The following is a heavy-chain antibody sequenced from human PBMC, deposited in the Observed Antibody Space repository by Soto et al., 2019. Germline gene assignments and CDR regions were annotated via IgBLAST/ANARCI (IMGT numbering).Heavy chain of an antibody. CDR3: ATLYYGGYYGNALDI. V-gene: IGHV1-2*02. CDR1: VYCFTDHY. D-gene: IGHD3-3*01. J-gene: IGHJ3*02. Sequence: ASVKVSCKASVYCFTDHYILWVRHAPGQGLEWMGWVNPNTGGTNYAQRFHGRVTMTRYTPITTAYMQLSSLRSDDTALFYCATLYYGGYYGNALDIWGQGTMVTVSS. CDR2: VNPNTGGT.